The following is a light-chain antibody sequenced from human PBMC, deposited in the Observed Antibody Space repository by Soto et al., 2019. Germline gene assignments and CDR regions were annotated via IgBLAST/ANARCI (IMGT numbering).Light chain of an antibody. Sequence: DIQMTQSPSTLSGSVGDRVTITCRASQTISSWLAWYQQKPGKAPKLLIYKASTLKSGVPSRFSGSGSGTEFTLTISSLQPDDFATYYCQYYNSYSEAFGHGTKVDIK. CDR2: KAS. V-gene: IGKV1-5*03. CDR1: QTISSW. J-gene: IGKJ1*01. CDR3: QYYNSYSEA.